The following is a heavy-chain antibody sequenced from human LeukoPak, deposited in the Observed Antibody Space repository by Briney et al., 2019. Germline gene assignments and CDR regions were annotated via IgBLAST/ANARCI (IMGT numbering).Heavy chain of an antibody. Sequence: GGSLRLSCATSGFTFSSYSMNWVRQAPGKGLEWVSSISSSSSYIYYADSVKGRFTISRDNAKNSLYLQMNSLRAEDTAVYYCARDTHSRYGGNENDYWGQGTLATVSS. CDR1: GFTFSSYS. J-gene: IGHJ4*02. V-gene: IGHV3-21*01. CDR3: ARDTHSRYGGNENDY. D-gene: IGHD4-23*01. CDR2: ISSSSSYI.